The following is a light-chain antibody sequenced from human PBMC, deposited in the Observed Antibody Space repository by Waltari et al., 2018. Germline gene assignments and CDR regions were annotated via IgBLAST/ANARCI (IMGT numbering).Light chain of an antibody. CDR3: QQYGTT. Sequence: TLSGRAGQSVSRSYLAWYQQKPGQAPRLLIYGASSRATGIPDRFSGSGSGTDFTLTISRLEPEDFAVYYCQQYGTTFGQGTKVEIK. CDR1: QSVSRSY. CDR2: GAS. J-gene: IGKJ1*01. V-gene: IGKV3-20*01.